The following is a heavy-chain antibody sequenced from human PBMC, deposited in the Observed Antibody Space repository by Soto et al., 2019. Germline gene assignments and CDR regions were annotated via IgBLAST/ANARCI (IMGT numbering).Heavy chain of an antibody. CDR2: IYYSGST. J-gene: IGHJ4*02. D-gene: IGHD6-13*01. Sequence: SETLSLTCTVSGGSISSSSYYWGWIRQPPGKGLEWIGSIYYSGSTYYNPSLKSRVTISVDTSTSTAYMELSSLRSEDTAVYYCAVIAAAGTGDYWGQGTLVTVSS. CDR3: AVIAAAGTGDY. CDR1: GGSISSSSYY. V-gene: IGHV4-39*07.